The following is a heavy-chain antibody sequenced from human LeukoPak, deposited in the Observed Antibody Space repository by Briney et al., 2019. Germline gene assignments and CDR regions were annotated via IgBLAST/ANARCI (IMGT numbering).Heavy chain of an antibody. J-gene: IGHJ3*02. Sequence: PSETLSLTCTVSGGSISSSSYYWGWIRQPPGKGLEWIGYIYYSGSTNYNPSLKSRVTISVDTSKNQFSLKLSSVAAADTAVYYCARELAAADGDDAFDIWGQGTMVTVSS. CDR2: IYYSGST. CDR3: ARELAAADGDDAFDI. V-gene: IGHV4-61*01. CDR1: GGSISSSSYY. D-gene: IGHD6-13*01.